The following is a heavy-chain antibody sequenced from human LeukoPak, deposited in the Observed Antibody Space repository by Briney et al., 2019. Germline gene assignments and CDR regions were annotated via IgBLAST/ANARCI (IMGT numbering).Heavy chain of an antibody. CDR3: ARGPPLFDP. CDR2: IDLSGSTL. J-gene: IGHJ5*02. CDR1: GFTFSSYW. Sequence: PGGSLRLSCAASGFTFSSYWMHWVRQAPGKGLEWVSYIDLSGSTLYYVDSVKGRFTISRDNAKNSLYLQMNSLRAEDTAVYYCARGPPLFDPWGQGTLVAVSS. V-gene: IGHV3-48*04.